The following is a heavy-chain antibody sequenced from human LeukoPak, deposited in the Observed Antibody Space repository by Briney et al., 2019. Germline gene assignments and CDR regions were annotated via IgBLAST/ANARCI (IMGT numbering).Heavy chain of an antibody. Sequence: GGSLRLSCAASGFTFDDCAMLWVRQAPGKGLEWASGISWNSGSIGYADSVKGRFTISRDNAKNSLYLQMNSLRAEDTAVYYCAKYPRITAAAYYLDYWGQGTLVTVSS. CDR3: AKYPRITAAAYYLDY. V-gene: IGHV3-9*01. D-gene: IGHD6-13*01. J-gene: IGHJ4*02. CDR1: GFTFDDCA. CDR2: ISWNSGSI.